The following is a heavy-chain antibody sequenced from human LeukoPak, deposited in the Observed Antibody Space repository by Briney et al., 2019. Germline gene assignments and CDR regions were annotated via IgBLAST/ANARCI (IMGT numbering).Heavy chain of an antibody. D-gene: IGHD3-10*01. CDR1: GYTFTDSY. CDR2: INPNGGET. J-gene: IGHJ4*02. V-gene: IGHV1-2*02. CDR3: ARTRGHHATMAYFDY. Sequence: ASVKVSCKASGYTFTDSYIHWVRQAPGQGPEWIGWINPNGGETIYAQKLQGSVTMTRDTSINTAYMELNRLRSDDTAVYFCARTRGHHATMAYFDYWGQGTLVTVSS.